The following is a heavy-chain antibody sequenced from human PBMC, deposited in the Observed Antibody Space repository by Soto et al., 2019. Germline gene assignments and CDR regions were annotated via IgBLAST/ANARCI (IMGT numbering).Heavy chain of an antibody. V-gene: IGHV4-34*01. D-gene: IGHD3-10*01. CDR2: INHSGST. CDR1: GGSFSGYY. J-gene: IGHJ5*02. Sequence: PSETLSLTCAVYGGSFSGYYWSWIRQPPGKGLEWIGEINHSGSTNYNPSLKSRVTISVDTSKNQFSLKLSSVTAADTAVYYCARERYYFGSGSFPRGFDPWGQGTLVTISS. CDR3: ARERYYFGSGSFPRGFDP.